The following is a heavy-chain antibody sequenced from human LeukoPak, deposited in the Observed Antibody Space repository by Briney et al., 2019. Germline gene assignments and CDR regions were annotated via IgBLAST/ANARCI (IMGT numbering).Heavy chain of an antibody. CDR2: IYYSGST. Sequence: SETLSLTCTVSGGSISSSSYYWGWIRQPPGKGLEWIGSIYYSGSTYYNPSLKSRVTISVDTSKNQFSLKLSSVTAADTAVYYCAREIRFGELFDYWGQGTLVTVSS. CDR1: GGSISSSSYY. J-gene: IGHJ4*02. D-gene: IGHD3-10*01. V-gene: IGHV4-39*07. CDR3: AREIRFGELFDY.